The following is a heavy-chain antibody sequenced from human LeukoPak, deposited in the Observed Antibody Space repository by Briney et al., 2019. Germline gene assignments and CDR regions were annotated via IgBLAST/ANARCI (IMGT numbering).Heavy chain of an antibody. CDR3: ARRDSSGWYYAFDI. Sequence: GESLQISCQGSGYIFTSYWIGWVRQMPGKGLEWMGIIYPGDSDTRYSPSFQGQVTISADKSISTAYLQWSSLKASDTAMYYCARRDSSGWYYAFDIWGQGTMVTVSS. CDR1: GYIFTSYW. V-gene: IGHV5-51*01. CDR2: IYPGDSDT. D-gene: IGHD6-19*01. J-gene: IGHJ3*02.